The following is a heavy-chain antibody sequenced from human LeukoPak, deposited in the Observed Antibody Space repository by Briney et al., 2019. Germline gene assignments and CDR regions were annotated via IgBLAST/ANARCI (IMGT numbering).Heavy chain of an antibody. CDR2: IYHSGST. J-gene: IGHJ3*02. D-gene: IGHD3-3*01. Sequence: SETLSLTCAVSGGSISSSNWWSWVRQPPGQGLEWIGEIYHSGSTNYNPSLKSRVTISVDKSKNQFSLKLSSVTAADTAVYYCARAPGGYYDFWSGYYLDAFDIWGQGTMVTVSS. CDR1: GGSISSSNW. V-gene: IGHV4-4*02. CDR3: ARAPGGYYDFWSGYYLDAFDI.